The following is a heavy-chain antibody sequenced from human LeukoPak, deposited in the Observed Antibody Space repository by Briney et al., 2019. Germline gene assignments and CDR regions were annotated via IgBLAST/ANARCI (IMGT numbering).Heavy chain of an antibody. D-gene: IGHD5-12*01. CDR3: AKDRNSGYDSDWFDP. V-gene: IGHV3-9*01. J-gene: IGHJ5*02. CDR1: GFTFDDYA. CDR2: ISWNSGSI. Sequence: GRSLRLSCAASGFTFDDYAMHWVRQAPGKGLEWVSGISWNSGSIGYADSVKGRFTISRDNAKNSLYLQMNSLRAEDTALYYCAKDRNSGYDSDWFDPWGQGTLVTVPS.